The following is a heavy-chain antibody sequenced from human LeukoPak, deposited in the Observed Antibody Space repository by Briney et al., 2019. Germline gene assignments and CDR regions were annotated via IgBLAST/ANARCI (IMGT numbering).Heavy chain of an antibody. D-gene: IGHD2-21*01. V-gene: IGHV3-7*01. CDR1: GFMFSNYW. CDR3: ARDLRCGHFDY. CDR2: IKMDGSEK. J-gene: IGHJ4*02. Sequence: GGSLRLSCAASGFMFSNYWMSWVRQAPGKGLEWVANIKMDGSEKSYEDSVEGRFTISRDNAKNSLYLQMNSLRAEDTAVYYCARDLRCGHFDYWGQGTLVTVSS.